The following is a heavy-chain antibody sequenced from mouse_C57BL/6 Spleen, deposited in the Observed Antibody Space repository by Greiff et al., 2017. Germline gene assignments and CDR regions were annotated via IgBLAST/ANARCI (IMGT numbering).Heavy chain of an antibody. V-gene: IGHV10-1*01. J-gene: IGHJ4*01. CDR1: GFSFNTYA. Sequence: DVQLVEPGGGLVQPKGSLKLSCAASGFSFNTYAMNWVRQAPGKGLEWVVRIRSKSNNYATNYADSVKDRFTISRDDSESMLYLRINNLKAEDTALYYCVRRSDSSGYYAMDYWGQGTSVTVSS. CDR2: IRSKSNNYAT. CDR3: VRRSDSSGYYAMDY. D-gene: IGHD3-2*02.